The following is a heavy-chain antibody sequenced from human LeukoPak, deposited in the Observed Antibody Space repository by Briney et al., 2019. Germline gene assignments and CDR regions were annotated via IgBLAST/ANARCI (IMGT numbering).Heavy chain of an antibody. D-gene: IGHD1-26*01. CDR3: ARNSGSYSGAYFC. V-gene: IGHV1-69*13. J-gene: IGHJ4*02. Sequence: SVTVSCKASGGTFSSYAISWVRQAPGQGLEWMGGILTIFGTANYAQKFQGRVTIAADESTSTAYMELSSLRSEHPDVYYCARNSGSYSGAYFCWGRGSLVTVSS. CDR2: ILTIFGTA. CDR1: GGTFSSYA.